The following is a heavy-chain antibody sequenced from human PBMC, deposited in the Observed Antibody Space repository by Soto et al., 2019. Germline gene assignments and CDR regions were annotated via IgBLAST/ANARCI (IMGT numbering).Heavy chain of an antibody. J-gene: IGHJ4*02. CDR3: ASGAKYSSGWYVYYFDY. Sequence: EVQLVESGGGLVKPGGSLRLSCAASGFTFSSYSMNWVRQAPGKGLEWVSSISSSSSYIYYADSVKGRFTISRDNAKKSLYLQMNSLRAEDTAVYYCASGAKYSSGWYVYYFDYWGQGPLVTVSS. CDR2: ISSSSSYI. D-gene: IGHD6-19*01. CDR1: GFTFSSYS. V-gene: IGHV3-21*01.